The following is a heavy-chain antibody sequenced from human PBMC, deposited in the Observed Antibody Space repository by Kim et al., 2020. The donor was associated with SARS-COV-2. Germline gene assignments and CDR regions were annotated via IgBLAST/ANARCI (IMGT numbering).Heavy chain of an antibody. J-gene: IGHJ4*02. CDR2: ISAYNGNT. Sequence: ASVKVSCKASGYTFTSYGISWVRQAPGQGLEWMGWISAYNGNTNYAQKLQGRVTMTTDTSTSTAYMELRSLRSDDTAVYYCARRLGTYYYDSSGYYSAPGLDYWGQGTLVTVSS. D-gene: IGHD3-22*01. CDR1: GYTFTSYG. V-gene: IGHV1-18*01. CDR3: ARRLGTYYYDSSGYYSAPGLDY.